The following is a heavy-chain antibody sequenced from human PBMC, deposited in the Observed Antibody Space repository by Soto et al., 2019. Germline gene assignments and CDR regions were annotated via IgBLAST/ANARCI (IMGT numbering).Heavy chain of an antibody. D-gene: IGHD3-3*01. V-gene: IGHV3-74*01. Sequence: GGSLRLSCAASGFTFSTYWMHWVRQAPGKGLVWVSRIKSDGRITNYADSVKGRFTVSRDNAKNTLYLQMNSLRAEDTAVYYCARDPDYDFWSGSWFDPWGQGALVTVSS. CDR3: ARDPDYDFWSGSWFDP. J-gene: IGHJ5*02. CDR2: IKSDGRIT. CDR1: GFTFSTYW.